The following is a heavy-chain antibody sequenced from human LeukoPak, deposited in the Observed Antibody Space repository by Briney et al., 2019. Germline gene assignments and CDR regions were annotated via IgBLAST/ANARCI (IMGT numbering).Heavy chain of an antibody. CDR3: ARHEVRGATTTFDY. Sequence: PGGSLRLSCAVSGLTFRSYGMSWVRQAPGKGLERVSGISGNGGGTKYADSVKGRFTISRDNSKNTLYLQMSSLRAEDTAVYYCARHEVRGATTTFDYWGQGTLVTVSS. J-gene: IGHJ4*02. CDR2: ISGNGGGT. D-gene: IGHD1-26*01. V-gene: IGHV3-23*01. CDR1: GLTFRSYG.